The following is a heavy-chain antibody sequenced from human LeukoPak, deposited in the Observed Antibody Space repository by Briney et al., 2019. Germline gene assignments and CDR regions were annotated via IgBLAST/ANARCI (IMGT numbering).Heavy chain of an antibody. J-gene: IGHJ4*02. D-gene: IGHD5-18*01. V-gene: IGHV4-59*01. Sequence: KPSETLSLTCTVSGGSISSYYWSWIRQPPGKGLEWIGYIYYSGSTNYNPSLKSRVTISVDTSKNQFSLKLSSVTAADTAVYYCARDADSCGFDYWGQGTLVTVSS. CDR3: ARDADSCGFDY. CDR1: GGSISSYY. CDR2: IYYSGST.